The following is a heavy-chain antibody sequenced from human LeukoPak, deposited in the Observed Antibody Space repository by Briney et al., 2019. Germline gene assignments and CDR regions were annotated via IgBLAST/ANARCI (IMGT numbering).Heavy chain of an antibody. Sequence: GGSLRLSCAASGFTFSSYGMHWVRQAPGKGLERVSYISSSSSTIYYADSVKGRFTISRDNAKNSLYLQMNSLRAEDTAVYYCARDWQWLGFDYWGQGTLVTVSS. CDR3: ARDWQWLGFDY. V-gene: IGHV3-48*04. J-gene: IGHJ4*02. D-gene: IGHD6-19*01. CDR1: GFTFSSYG. CDR2: ISSSSSTI.